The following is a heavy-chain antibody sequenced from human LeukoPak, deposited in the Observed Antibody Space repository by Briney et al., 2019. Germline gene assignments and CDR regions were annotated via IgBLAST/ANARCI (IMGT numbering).Heavy chain of an antibody. D-gene: IGHD3-10*01. CDR1: GGSISDSDYY. CDR2: FYHGEKT. J-gene: IGHJ1*01. Sequence: SETLSLTCFVAGGSISDSDYYWGWIRQSPGKGLEWIGSFYHGEKTYYNPTLKSRVTISVDTSKNQFSLRVNSVTTADTAIYYCARLINTMVMALGWGQGTLVTVSS. V-gene: IGHV4-39*01. CDR3: ARLINTMVMALG.